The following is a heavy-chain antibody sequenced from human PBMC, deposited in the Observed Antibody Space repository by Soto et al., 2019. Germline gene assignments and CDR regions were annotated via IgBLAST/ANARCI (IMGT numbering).Heavy chain of an antibody. Sequence: QVQLQESGPGLVKPSETLSLTCTVSGGSISSYYWSWIRQPPGKGLEWIGYIYYSGSTNYNPSLKRRVTISVDTSKNQFSLKLSSVTAADTAVYYCARDLSLYGSGSYHWLDPWGQGTLVTVSS. D-gene: IGHD3-10*01. CDR1: GGSISSYY. CDR3: ARDLSLYGSGSYHWLDP. V-gene: IGHV4-59*01. CDR2: IYYSGST. J-gene: IGHJ5*02.